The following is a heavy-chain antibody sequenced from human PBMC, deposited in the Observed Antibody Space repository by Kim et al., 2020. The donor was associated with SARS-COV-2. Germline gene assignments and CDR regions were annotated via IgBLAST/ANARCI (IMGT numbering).Heavy chain of an antibody. J-gene: IGHJ4*02. CDR2: ISSSSSYI. CDR1: GFTFSSYS. V-gene: IGHV3-21*01. Sequence: GGSLRLSCAASGFTFSSYSMNWVRQAPGKGLEWVSSISSSSSYIYYADSVKGRFTISRDNAKNSLYLQMNSLRAEDTAVYYCARAKLAAAQNFDYWGQGTLVTVSS. D-gene: IGHD6-13*01. CDR3: ARAKLAAAQNFDY.